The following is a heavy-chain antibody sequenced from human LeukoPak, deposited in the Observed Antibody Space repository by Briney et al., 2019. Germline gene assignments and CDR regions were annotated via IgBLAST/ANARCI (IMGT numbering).Heavy chain of an antibody. J-gene: IGHJ5*02. V-gene: IGHV4-59*02. Sequence: SEALSLTCSISGGSVSDYYWRWIRQSPRKGLEWIGYIYYTGSTTYHPSLKSRVTISADTYKNQFSLKLSSVTAADTAVYYCARLEVATITNWFDPWGQGTLVTVSS. CDR3: ARLEVATITNWFDP. D-gene: IGHD5-12*01. CDR1: GGSVSDYY. CDR2: IYYTGST.